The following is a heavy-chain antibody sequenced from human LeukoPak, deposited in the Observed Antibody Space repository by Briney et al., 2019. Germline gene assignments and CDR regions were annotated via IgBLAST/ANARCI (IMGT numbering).Heavy chain of an antibody. D-gene: IGHD3-22*01. J-gene: IGHJ4*02. V-gene: IGHV4-39*07. CDR3: ARRPHYYDSSGYPN. Sequence: SETLSLTCTVSGGSISSSSYYWSWIRQPPGKGLEWIGEINHSGSTNYNPSLKSRVTISVDTSKNQFSLKLSSVTAADTAVYYCARRPHYYDSSGYPNWGQGTLVTVSS. CDR1: GGSISSSSYY. CDR2: INHSGST.